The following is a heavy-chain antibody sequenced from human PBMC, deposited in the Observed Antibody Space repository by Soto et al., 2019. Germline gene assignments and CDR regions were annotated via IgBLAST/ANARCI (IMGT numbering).Heavy chain of an antibody. D-gene: IGHD3-10*01. J-gene: IGHJ6*02. V-gene: IGHV3-30*18. Sequence: QVQLVESGGGVVQPGRSLRLSCAASGFTFSTYGMHWVRQAPGKGLEWVAIISYDGSNKYYADSVKGRFTISRDNSKNTLYLQMNSLRAEDTAVYYCAKDPLPAVVRIYGMDVWGQGTTVTVSS. CDR3: AKDPLPAVVRIYGMDV. CDR1: GFTFSTYG. CDR2: ISYDGSNK.